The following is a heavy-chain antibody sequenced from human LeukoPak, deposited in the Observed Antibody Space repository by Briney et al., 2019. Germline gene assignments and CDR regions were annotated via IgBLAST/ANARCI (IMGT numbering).Heavy chain of an antibody. D-gene: IGHD2-2*02. V-gene: IGHV4-38-2*02. J-gene: IGHJ5*02. CDR2: ICHSGST. Sequence: PSETLSLTRTVSGYSISSGYYWGWIRQPPGKGLEWIGSICHSGSTYYNPTLKSRVTISVDTSKNQFSLKLSSVTAADTAVYYCARALPWGIVVPAAIPGWFDPWGQGTLVTVSS. CDR1: GYSISSGYY. CDR3: ARALPWGIVVPAAIPGWFDP.